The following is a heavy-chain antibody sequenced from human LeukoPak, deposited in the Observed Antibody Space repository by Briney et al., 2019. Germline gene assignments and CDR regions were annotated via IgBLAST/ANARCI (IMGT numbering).Heavy chain of an antibody. J-gene: IGHJ4*02. CDR3: ARGASGNYPFDY. CDR2: INTDGSSA. CDR1: GFTFSSYW. D-gene: IGHD1-26*01. Sequence: GGSLRLSCATSGFTFSSYWMHWVRQAPGKGLVWVSRINTDGSSATYADSVRGRFTISRANARNTLYLQMNSLRAEDTAVYYCARGASGNYPFDYWGQGTLVTVSS. V-gene: IGHV3-74*01.